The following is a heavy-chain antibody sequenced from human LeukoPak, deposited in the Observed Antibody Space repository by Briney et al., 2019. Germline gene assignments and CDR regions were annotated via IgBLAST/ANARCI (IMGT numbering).Heavy chain of an antibody. CDR1: GGSISSSSYY. D-gene: IGHD2-15*01. CDR3: ARVVKVAATNDY. Sequence: PSETLSLTCTVSGGSISSSSYYWGWIRQPPGKGLEWIGSICYSGSTYYNPSLKSRVTISVDTSKNQFSLKLSSVTAADTAVYYCARVVKVAATNDYWGQGTLVTVPS. CDR2: ICYSGST. V-gene: IGHV4-39*01. J-gene: IGHJ4*02.